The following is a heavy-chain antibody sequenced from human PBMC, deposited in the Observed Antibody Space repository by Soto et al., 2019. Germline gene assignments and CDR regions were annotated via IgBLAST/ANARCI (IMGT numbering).Heavy chain of an antibody. Sequence: SETLSLTCTVSGGSISSGGYYWSWIRQHPGKGLEWIGYIYYSGSTYYNPSLKSRVTISVDTSKNQFSLKLSSVTAADTAVYYCARRPGRGYNWFDPWGQGTLVTVSS. CDR1: GGSISSGGYY. CDR2: IYYSGST. D-gene: IGHD3-10*01. J-gene: IGHJ5*02. V-gene: IGHV4-31*03. CDR3: ARRPGRGYNWFDP.